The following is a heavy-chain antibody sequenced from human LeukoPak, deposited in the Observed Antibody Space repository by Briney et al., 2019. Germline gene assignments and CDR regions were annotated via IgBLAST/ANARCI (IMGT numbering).Heavy chain of an antibody. Sequence: PGGSLRLSCAASGFTFSSYGMHWVRQAPGKGLEWVAFIRYDGSNKYYADSVKGRFTISRDNSKNTLYLQMNSLRAEDTAVYYCAKDRIVGATHCPLEFDYWGQGTLVTVSS. CDR1: GFTFSSYG. D-gene: IGHD1-26*01. J-gene: IGHJ4*02. CDR3: AKDRIVGATHCPLEFDY. V-gene: IGHV3-30*02. CDR2: IRYDGSNK.